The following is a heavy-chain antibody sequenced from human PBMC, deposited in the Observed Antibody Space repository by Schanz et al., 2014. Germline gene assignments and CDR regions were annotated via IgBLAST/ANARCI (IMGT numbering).Heavy chain of an antibody. J-gene: IGHJ4*02. CDR3: ARDGEAAAGCDY. V-gene: IGHV3-23*01. D-gene: IGHD6-13*01. CDR2: ISGSGGST. Sequence: EVQLMESGGGLVKPGGSLRLSCAASGFTFSSYAMSWVRQAPGKGLEWVSAISGSGGSTYYADSVRGRFTVSRDNSKNTLYLEVNSLRSEDTAVYYCARDGEAAAGCDYWGQGTLVTVSS. CDR1: GFTFSSYA.